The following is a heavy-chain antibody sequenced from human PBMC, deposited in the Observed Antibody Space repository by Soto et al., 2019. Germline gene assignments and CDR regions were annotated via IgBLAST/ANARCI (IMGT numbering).Heavy chain of an antibody. CDR1: GDTFSFYT. CDR2: INPIVSMS. J-gene: IGHJ4*02. Sequence: QVQLVQSGTEVKKPGSSVKVSCKASGDTFSFYTINWVRQAPGLGLEWVGRINPIVSMSNYAQKLQGRVSRTXDXPTSTAYMELRSLRSDDTAMYFCAASYGSGYRAFDYWGQGALVIVSS. CDR3: AASYGSGYRAFDY. D-gene: IGHD3-10*01. V-gene: IGHV1-69*02.